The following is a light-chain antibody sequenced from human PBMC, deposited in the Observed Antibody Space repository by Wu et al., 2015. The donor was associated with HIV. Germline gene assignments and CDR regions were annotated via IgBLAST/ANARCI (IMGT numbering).Light chain of an antibody. V-gene: IGKV3D-20*02. J-gene: IGKJ2*01. CDR2: ATS. CDR1: QTVNTNY. Sequence: IVLTQSPGTLSLSPGERATVSCRASQTVNTNYLGWYQQKPGQAPRLLIYATSTRATDIPDRFSGSGSGTDFTLTISRLEPEDFAVYYCQQRSNWLYTFGQGTKVDFK. CDR3: QQRSNWLYT.